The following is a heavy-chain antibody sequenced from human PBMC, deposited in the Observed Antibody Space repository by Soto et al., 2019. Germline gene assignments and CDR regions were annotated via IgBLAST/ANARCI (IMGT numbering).Heavy chain of an antibody. V-gene: IGHV3-23*01. CDR2: ISGSGASS. D-gene: IGHD5-18*01. J-gene: IGHJ6*02. CDR1: GFTFSTYA. CDR3: AKGQPLDV. Sequence: PGGSLRLSCAASGFTFSTYAMTWVRQAPGQGLEWVSAISGSGASSHYADSVKGRFTISRDKSTNTLYLQMNSLRADDTAVYYCAKGQPLDVWGQGTTVTVSS.